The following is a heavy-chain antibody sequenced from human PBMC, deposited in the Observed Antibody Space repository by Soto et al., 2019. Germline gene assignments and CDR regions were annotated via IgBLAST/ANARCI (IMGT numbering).Heavy chain of an antibody. CDR2: ISYDGSNK. D-gene: IGHD2-2*03. CDR3: AKEQGLGGYCSSTSCYGPSDY. J-gene: IGHJ4*02. CDR1: GFTFSSYG. V-gene: IGHV3-30*18. Sequence: GGSLRLSCAASGFTFSSYGMHWVRQAPGKGLEWVAVISYDGSNKYYADSVKGRFTISRDNSKNTLYLQMNSLRAEDTAVYYCAKEQGLGGYCSSTSCYGPSDYWGQGTLVTVSS.